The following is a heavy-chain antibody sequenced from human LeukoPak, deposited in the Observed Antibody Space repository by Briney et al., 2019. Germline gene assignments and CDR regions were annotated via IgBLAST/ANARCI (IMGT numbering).Heavy chain of an antibody. V-gene: IGHV3-53*01. D-gene: IGHD1-1*01. J-gene: IGHJ4*02. CDR3: ARAPNWRFDH. CDR1: GFSVSSIY. CDR2: IYSDGTT. Sequence: PGGSLRLSCAASGFSVSSIYMNWVRQAPGKGLAWVSVIYSDGTTYYADSVKGRFTISIDDSKNTLYLHMNSLRAEDTAVYYCARAPNWRFDHWGQGTLVTVSS.